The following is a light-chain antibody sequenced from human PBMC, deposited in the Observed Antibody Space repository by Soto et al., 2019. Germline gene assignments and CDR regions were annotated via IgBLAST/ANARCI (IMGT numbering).Light chain of an antibody. V-gene: IGKV3-11*01. CDR2: DAS. J-gene: IGKJ5*01. CDR3: QQYNNWPFS. Sequence: EIVLTQPPATLSLSPGERTTLSCRASQSVSSYLAWYQQKPGQAPRLLIYDASNRATGIPARFSGSGSGTDFTLTISGLQSEDFALYFCQQYNNWPFSFGPGTRLEIK. CDR1: QSVSSY.